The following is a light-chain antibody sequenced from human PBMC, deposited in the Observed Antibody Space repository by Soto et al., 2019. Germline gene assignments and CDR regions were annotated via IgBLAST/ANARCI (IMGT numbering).Light chain of an antibody. V-gene: IGLV2-8*01. Sequence: QSALTQPPSASGSPGQSVTISCTGTSSDVGGYKYVSWYQQHPGKAPKLMIFEVNKRPSGVPDRFSGSKSGNTASLTVSGLHAEDEADSSCSSYAGISNFGVFGTGTKLTLL. CDR3: SSYAGISNFGV. J-gene: IGLJ1*01. CDR2: EVN. CDR1: SSDVGGYKY.